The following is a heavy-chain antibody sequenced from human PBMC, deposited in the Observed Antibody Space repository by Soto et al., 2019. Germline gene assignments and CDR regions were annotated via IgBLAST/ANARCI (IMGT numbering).Heavy chain of an antibody. CDR2: ISYDGSNK. Sequence: GGSLRLSCAAPGFTFSSYAMPWVRQAPGKGLEWVAVISYDGSNKYYADSVKGRFTISRDNSKNTLYLQMNSLRAEDTAVYYCAKDSVVMATRYGMDVWGQGTTVTVYS. CDR1: GFTFSSYA. D-gene: IGHD2-21*01. CDR3: AKDSVVMATRYGMDV. J-gene: IGHJ6*02. V-gene: IGHV3-30*04.